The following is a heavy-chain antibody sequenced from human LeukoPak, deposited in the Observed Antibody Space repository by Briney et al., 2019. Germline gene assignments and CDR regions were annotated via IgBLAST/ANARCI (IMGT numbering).Heavy chain of an antibody. CDR1: GFTFSSYS. V-gene: IGHV3-23*01. CDR2: ISGSGGST. CDR3: ARGHYGDYVDY. D-gene: IGHD4-17*01. Sequence: SGGSLRLSCAASGFTFSSYSMNWVRQAPGKGLEWVSAISGSGGSTYYADSVKGRFTISRDNSKNTLYLQMNSLRAEDTAVYYCARGHYGDYVDYWGQGTLVTVSS. J-gene: IGHJ4*02.